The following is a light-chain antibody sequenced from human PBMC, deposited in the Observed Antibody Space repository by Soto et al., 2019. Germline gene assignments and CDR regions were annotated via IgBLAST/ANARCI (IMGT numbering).Light chain of an antibody. Sequence: EIVMTQSPATLSVSPGERVTLSCRASRSVSSRLAWYQQKPGQSPRLLIYGASTRATGIPARFSGSGSGTEFTLTISSLQSEDFGVYYCHQYNNLWTFGQGTKVDSK. J-gene: IGKJ1*01. CDR2: GAS. V-gene: IGKV3-15*01. CDR1: RSVSSR. CDR3: HQYNNLWT.